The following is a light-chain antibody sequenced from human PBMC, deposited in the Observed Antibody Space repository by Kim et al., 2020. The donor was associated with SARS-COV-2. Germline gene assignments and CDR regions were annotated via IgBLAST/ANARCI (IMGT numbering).Light chain of an antibody. CDR3: QTWGTGIWV. CDR1: SGHSSYA. J-gene: IGLJ3*02. Sequence: QLVLTQSHSASASLGASVKLTCTLSSGHSSYAIAWHQQQPEKGPRYLMKLNSDGSHSKGDGIPDRFSGSSSGAERYLTISSLQSEDEADYYCQTWGTGIWVFGGGTQLTVL. CDR2: LNSDGSH. V-gene: IGLV4-69*01.